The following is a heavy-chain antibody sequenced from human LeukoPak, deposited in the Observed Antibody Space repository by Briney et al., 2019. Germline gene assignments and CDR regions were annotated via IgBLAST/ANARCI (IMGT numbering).Heavy chain of an antibody. J-gene: IGHJ4*02. V-gene: IGHV3-23*01. D-gene: IGHD3-10*01. Sequence: GGSLRLSCAASGFTFSSYAMSWVRQAPGKGLEWVSAISGCGGSAYYADSVKGRFTISRDNAKNSLYLQMNSLRAEDTAVYYCARENYYGSTTDYWGQGTLVTVSS. CDR3: ARENYYGSTTDY. CDR1: GFTFSSYA. CDR2: ISGCGGSA.